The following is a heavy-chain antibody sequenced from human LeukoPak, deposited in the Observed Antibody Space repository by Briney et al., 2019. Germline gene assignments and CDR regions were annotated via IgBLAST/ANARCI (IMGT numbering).Heavy chain of an antibody. CDR3: ARAAYGGTVTTLTLTFYYYYYMDV. CDR2: IKQDGSEK. CDR1: GFTFSSYW. Sequence: GGSLRLSCAASGFTFSSYWMSWVRQAPGKGLEWVANIKQDGSEKYYVDSVKGRFTISRDNAKNSLYLQMNSLRAEDTAVYYCARAAYGGTVTTLTLTFYYYYYMDVWGKGTTVTVSS. J-gene: IGHJ6*03. D-gene: IGHD4-11*01. V-gene: IGHV3-7*01.